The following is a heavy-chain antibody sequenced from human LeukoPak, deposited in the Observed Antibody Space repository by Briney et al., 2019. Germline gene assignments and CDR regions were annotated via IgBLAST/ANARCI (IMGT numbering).Heavy chain of an antibody. D-gene: IGHD5-12*01. J-gene: IGHJ3*01. V-gene: IGHV3-30-3*01. Sequence: PGGSLRLSCAASGFDFGTSAMHWVHQAPGKGLEWVAVIAYDGSSKYYADSVKARFTISRDNSKTTLYMQLNSLRADDTAVYYCATSSGYDLGSAFDVWGQGTRVTVSS. CDR3: ATSSGYDLGSAFDV. CDR2: IAYDGSSK. CDR1: GFDFGTSA.